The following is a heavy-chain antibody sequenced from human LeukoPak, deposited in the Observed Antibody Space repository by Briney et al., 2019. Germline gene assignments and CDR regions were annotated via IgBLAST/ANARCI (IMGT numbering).Heavy chain of an antibody. CDR1: GFTFSDYW. Sequence: GESLKISCAASGFTFSDYWMSWVRQAPGKGLEWVAYIKQDGGEKYYVDSVKGRFTISRDNARNSLYLQMDSLGLEDRAVYYCARAGRYGTGCPDYWGQGTQVTVSS. CDR2: IKQDGGEK. J-gene: IGHJ4*02. D-gene: IGHD2-8*02. CDR3: ARAGRYGTGCPDY. V-gene: IGHV3-7*01.